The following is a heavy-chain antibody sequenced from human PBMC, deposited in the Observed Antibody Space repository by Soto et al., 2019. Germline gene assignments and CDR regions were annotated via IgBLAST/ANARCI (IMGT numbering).Heavy chain of an antibody. CDR2: ISAYNGNT. D-gene: IGHD2-15*01. CDR1: GYSFTSYG. J-gene: IGHJ4*02. Sequence: SVKVSCEASGYSFTSYGISWVRQAPGQGLEWMGWISAYNGNTNYAQKLQGRVTMTTDTSTSTAYMELRSLRSDDTAVYYCARDIVVVVAATEFRYFDYWGQGTLVTVSS. V-gene: IGHV1-18*01. CDR3: ARDIVVVVAATEFRYFDY.